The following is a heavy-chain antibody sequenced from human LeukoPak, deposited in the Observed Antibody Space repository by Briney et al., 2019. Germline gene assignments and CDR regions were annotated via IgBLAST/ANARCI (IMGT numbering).Heavy chain of an antibody. V-gene: IGHV3-30-3*01. Sequence: PGGSLRLSCAASGFTFSSYAMHWVRQAPGKGLEWVAVISYDGSNKYYADSVKGRFTISRDNSKNTLYLQMNSLRAEDTAVYYCARDGETIFGVVAYGGLDYWGQGTLVTVSS. J-gene: IGHJ4*02. CDR1: GFTFSSYA. CDR2: ISYDGSNK. CDR3: ARDGETIFGVVAYGGLDY. D-gene: IGHD3-3*01.